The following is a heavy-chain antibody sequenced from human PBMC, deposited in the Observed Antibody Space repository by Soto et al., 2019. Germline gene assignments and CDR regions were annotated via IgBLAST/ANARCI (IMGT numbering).Heavy chain of an antibody. D-gene: IGHD4-17*01. CDR1: GYTFTSHD. Sequence: QVQLVQSGTEVKKPGASVKVSCKASGYTFTSHDINWVRQATGQGLEWMGWMNPNSGNTGYAQKFQGRVTMTRNTSISTAYIELSSLRSEDTAVYYCARWDYGVYARFDYWGQGTLVTVSS. CDR2: MNPNSGNT. V-gene: IGHV1-8*01. J-gene: IGHJ4*02. CDR3: ARWDYGVYARFDY.